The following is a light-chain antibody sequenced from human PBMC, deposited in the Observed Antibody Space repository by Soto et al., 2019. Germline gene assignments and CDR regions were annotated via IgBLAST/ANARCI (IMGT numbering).Light chain of an antibody. J-gene: IGKJ2*01. CDR1: RSFASSY. Sequence: EIVLTQSPGTLSLSPGERATLSCRASRSFASSYLGWYQQKPGQAPRLLIYAASSRATGIPDRFSGSGSGTDFTLTISRLEPEDSAVYYCQQYGSSPPYTFGQGTKLDI. CDR3: QQYGSSPPYT. V-gene: IGKV3-20*01. CDR2: AAS.